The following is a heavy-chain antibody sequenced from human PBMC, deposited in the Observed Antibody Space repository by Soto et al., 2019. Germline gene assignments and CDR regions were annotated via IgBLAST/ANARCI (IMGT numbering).Heavy chain of an antibody. CDR2: IKPDGSVT. V-gene: IGHV3-7*01. D-gene: IGHD2-2*01. CDR1: GFIFSNHW. CDR3: ARAILVPAAFDAFDI. J-gene: IGHJ3*02. Sequence: EVHLVESGGGLVQPGGSLRLSCAASGFIFSNHWMSWVRQAPGKGLERVANIKPDGSVTYYVDSMKGRFTVSRDNVMDILYLQMNRVRVEDTVVYYCARAILVPAAFDAFDIWGQGTMVTVFS.